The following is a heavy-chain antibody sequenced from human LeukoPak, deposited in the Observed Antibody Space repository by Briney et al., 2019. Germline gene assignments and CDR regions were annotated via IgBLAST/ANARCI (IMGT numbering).Heavy chain of an antibody. V-gene: IGHV1-8*01. CDR1: GYTFTSYD. CDR2: MNPNSGNT. CDR3: ARSLPRMVAGRSYGMDV. J-gene: IGHJ6*02. Sequence: GASVKVSCKASGYTFTSYDINWVRQATGQGLEWMGWMNPNSGNTGYAQKFQGRVTMTRNTSISTAYMELSSLRSEDTAVYYCARSLPRMVAGRSYGMDVWGQETTVTVSS. D-gene: IGHD6-19*01.